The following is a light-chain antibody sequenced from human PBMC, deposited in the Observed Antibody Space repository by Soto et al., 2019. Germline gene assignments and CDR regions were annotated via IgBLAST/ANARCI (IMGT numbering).Light chain of an antibody. CDR2: DNT. Sequence: QSALTQPASVSWSPGQSITISCTGTSSAVGAYIFVSWYQQYPGKAPRLMMYDNTKRPSGVANRFSGSKAGNTACLTISGLQAEDEADYYCVSFTTSKSYVFGTGTKVT. J-gene: IGLJ1*01. CDR3: VSFTTSKSYV. V-gene: IGLV2-14*01. CDR1: SSAVGAYIF.